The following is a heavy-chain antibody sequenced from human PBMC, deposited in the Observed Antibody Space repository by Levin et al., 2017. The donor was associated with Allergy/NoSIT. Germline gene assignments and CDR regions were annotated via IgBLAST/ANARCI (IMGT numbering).Heavy chain of an antibody. J-gene: IGHJ2*01. V-gene: IGHV4-39*01. D-gene: IGHD4-17*01. CDR1: GGSISSSSYY. CDR2: IYYSGST. CDR3: TRVGEDWYFDL. Sequence: PSETLSLTCTVSGGSISSSSYYWGWIRQPPGKGLEWIGSIYYSGSTYYNPSLKSRVTISVDTSKNQFSLKLSSVTAADTAVYYCTRVGEDWYFDLWGRGTLVTVSS.